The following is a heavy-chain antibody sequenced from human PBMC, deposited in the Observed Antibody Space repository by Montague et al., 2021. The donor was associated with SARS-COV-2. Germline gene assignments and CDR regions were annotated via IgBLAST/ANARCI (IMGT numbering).Heavy chain of an antibody. V-gene: IGHV6-1*01. Sequence: CAISGESVSSKSVAWNWIRQSPSRGLEWLGRTYYRSKWDSDYAEAVKGRLVITPDTSKNQVSLQLNSVIPEDTAVYFCASSGITLTGLDAFDIWGQGTMVTVSS. D-gene: IGHD3-9*01. J-gene: IGHJ3*02. CDR2: TYYRSKWDS. CDR3: ASSGITLTGLDAFDI. CDR1: GESVSSKSVA.